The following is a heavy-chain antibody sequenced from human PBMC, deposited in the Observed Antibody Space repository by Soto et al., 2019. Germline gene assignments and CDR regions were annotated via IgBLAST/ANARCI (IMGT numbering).Heavy chain of an antibody. D-gene: IGHD3-3*01. Sequence: SETLSLTCTVSGGSISSSSYYWGWIRQPPGKGLEWIGSIYYSGSTYYNPSLKSRVTISVDTSKNQFSLKLSSVTAADTAVYYCARYYYDFWSGYDPTSRSWGYYGMDVWGQGTTVTVSS. CDR1: GGSISSSSYY. CDR2: IYYSGST. CDR3: ARYYYDFWSGYDPTSRSWGYYGMDV. V-gene: IGHV4-39*01. J-gene: IGHJ6*02.